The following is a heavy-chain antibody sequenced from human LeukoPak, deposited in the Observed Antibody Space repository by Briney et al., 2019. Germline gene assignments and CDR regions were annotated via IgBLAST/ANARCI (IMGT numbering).Heavy chain of an antibody. CDR2: IWYDGGNE. CDR3: ARDLPNHGMDV. Sequence: GGSLRLSCAASGFTFSSYGMHWVRQAPGKGLEWVAVIWYDGGNEYYEDSVKGRFTISRDNSKNTLYLQMNSLRGEDTAVYYCARDLPNHGMDVWGQGTTVTVSS. J-gene: IGHJ6*02. CDR1: GFTFSSYG. V-gene: IGHV3-33*08.